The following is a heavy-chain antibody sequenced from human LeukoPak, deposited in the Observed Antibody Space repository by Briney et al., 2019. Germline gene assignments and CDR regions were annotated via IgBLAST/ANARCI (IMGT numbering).Heavy chain of an antibody. CDR2: ISSSGSTI. CDR1: GFTFSDYY. D-gene: IGHD2-2*01. CDR3: ARDRVGYCSSTSCYNYYYGMDV. V-gene: IGHV3-11*01. Sequence: GGSLRLSCAASGFTFSDYYMSWTRQAPGKGLEWVSYISSSGSTIYYADSVKGRFTISRDNAKNSLYLQMNSLRAEDTAVYYCARDRVGYCSSTSCYNYYYGMDVWGQGTTVTVSS. J-gene: IGHJ6*02.